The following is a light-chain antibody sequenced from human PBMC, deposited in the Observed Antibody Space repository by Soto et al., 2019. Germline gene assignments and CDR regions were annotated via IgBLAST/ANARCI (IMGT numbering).Light chain of an antibody. CDR2: DVN. CDR3: CSFAGRIFV. J-gene: IGLJ1*01. CDR1: SSDVGGHNH. Sequence: QSALTQPRAVSGSPGQSVTVSCTGTSSDVGGHNHVSWYQQHPGKAPKLMISDVNKLPSGVPDRFSGSKSGNTASLTISGLQAEDEADYYCCSFAGRIFVFGTGTKVTVL. V-gene: IGLV2-11*01.